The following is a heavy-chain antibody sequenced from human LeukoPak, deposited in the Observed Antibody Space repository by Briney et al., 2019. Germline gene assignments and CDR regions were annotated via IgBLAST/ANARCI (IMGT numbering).Heavy chain of an antibody. CDR1: GFTFSSYE. V-gene: IGHV3-48*01. Sequence: GGSLRLSCAASGFTFSSYEMNWVRQAPGKGLEWVSYISSSSSTIYYADSVKGRFTISRDNAKNSLYLQMNSLRAEDTAVYYCARVIAAAVDNWFDPWGQGTLVTVSS. J-gene: IGHJ5*02. CDR3: ARVIAAAVDNWFDP. D-gene: IGHD6-13*01. CDR2: ISSSSSTI.